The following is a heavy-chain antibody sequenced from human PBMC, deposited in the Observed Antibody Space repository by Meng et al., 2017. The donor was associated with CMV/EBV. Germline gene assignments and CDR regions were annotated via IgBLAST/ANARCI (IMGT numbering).Heavy chain of an antibody. CDR1: GGTFSSYA. Sequence: QVQLVQSGAEVKKPGSSVKVSCKASGGTFSSYAISWVRQAPGQGLEWMGGIIPIFGTANYAQKFQGRVTITADKSTSTAYMELSSLRSEDTAVYYCASAPTYNYYDSSGYFGYWGQGTLVIVSS. J-gene: IGHJ4*02. CDR2: IIPIFGTA. D-gene: IGHD3-22*01. CDR3: ASAPTYNYYDSSGYFGY. V-gene: IGHV1-69*06.